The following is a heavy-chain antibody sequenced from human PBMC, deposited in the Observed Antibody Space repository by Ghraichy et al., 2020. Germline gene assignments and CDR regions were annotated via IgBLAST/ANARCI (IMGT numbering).Heavy chain of an antibody. Sequence: GSLSLTCTVSGGSISNYYWTWIRQPPGKGLEWIGYIYYSGSTNYNPSLMGRVTISVDTSKNQFSLKLSSVTASDTAVYYCARHCSGGGCYSNFDYWGQGALVTVSS. D-gene: IGHD2-15*01. CDR1: GGSISNYY. J-gene: IGHJ4*02. V-gene: IGHV4-59*01. CDR3: ARHCSGGGCYSNFDY. CDR2: IYYSGST.